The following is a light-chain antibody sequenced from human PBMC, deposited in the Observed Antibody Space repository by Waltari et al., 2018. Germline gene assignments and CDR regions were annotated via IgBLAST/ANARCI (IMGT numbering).Light chain of an antibody. Sequence: QSALTQPPSASGAPGQRVPISCSGSTSNIGGNYVYWYQQLPGAAPKLLIYRNDQRPSGVPGRFSGSKSGTSASLTIRGLRSEDEAYYFCAAWDDSLSGPVFGGGTKLAVL. J-gene: IGLJ2*01. CDR1: TSNIGGNY. CDR2: RND. V-gene: IGLV1-47*01. CDR3: AAWDDSLSGPV.